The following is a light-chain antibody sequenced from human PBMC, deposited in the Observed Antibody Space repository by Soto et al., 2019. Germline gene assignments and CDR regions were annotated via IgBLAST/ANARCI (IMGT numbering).Light chain of an antibody. Sequence: EIVLTQSPGTLSLSPGERATLACRASQSVSSSYLAWYQQEPGQAPGLLIFGASSRATGIPDRFSGSGSGTDFTLTISRLEPEDFAVYYCQQYGSSPYTFGQGTKLEIK. CDR1: QSVSSSY. V-gene: IGKV3-20*01. J-gene: IGKJ2*01. CDR2: GAS. CDR3: QQYGSSPYT.